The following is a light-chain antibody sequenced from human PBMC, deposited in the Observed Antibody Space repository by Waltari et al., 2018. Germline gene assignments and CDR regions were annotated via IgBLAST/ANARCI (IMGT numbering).Light chain of an antibody. CDR1: SSDVGGYNY. Sequence: QSALTQPASVSGSPGQSITISCTGTSSDVGGYNYVSWYQQPPGKAPKLMIYDVSNRPSGVSNRFSGAKSGNTASLTISGLQAEDEADYYCSSYTSSSVFGGGTKLTVL. V-gene: IGLV2-14*03. CDR2: DVS. J-gene: IGLJ2*01. CDR3: SSYTSSSV.